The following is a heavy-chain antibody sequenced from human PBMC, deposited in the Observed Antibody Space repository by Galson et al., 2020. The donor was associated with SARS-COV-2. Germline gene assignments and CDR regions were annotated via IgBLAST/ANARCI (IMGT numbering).Heavy chain of an antibody. CDR2: IWYDGSNK. D-gene: IGHD6-19*01. CDR3: ARDEISSGWYEVHFDY. Sequence: GGSLRLSCAASGFTFSSYGMHWVRQAPGKGLEWVAVIWYDGSNKYYADSVKGRFTISRDNSKNTLYLQMNSLRAEDTAVYYCARDEISSGWYEVHFDYWGQGTLVTVSS. J-gene: IGHJ4*02. V-gene: IGHV3-33*01. CDR1: GFTFSSYG.